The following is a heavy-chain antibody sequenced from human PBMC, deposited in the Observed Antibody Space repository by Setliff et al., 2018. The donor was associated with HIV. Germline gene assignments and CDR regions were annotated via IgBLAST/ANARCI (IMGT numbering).Heavy chain of an antibody. CDR3: AKRTFGSGRLDP. CDR2: IYTSGST. D-gene: IGHD3-16*01. Sequence: SETLSLTCTVSGGSISSGRYYWSWIRQPAGKGLEWIGHIYTSGSTNYNPSLKSRVTISVDTSKNQFSLKLSSVTAADTAVYYCAKRTFGSGRLDPWGQGTLVTVSS. J-gene: IGHJ5*02. CDR1: GGSISSGRYY. V-gene: IGHV4-61*09.